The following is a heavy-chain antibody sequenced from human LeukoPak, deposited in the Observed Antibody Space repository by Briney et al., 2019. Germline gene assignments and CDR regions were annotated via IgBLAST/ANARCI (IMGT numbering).Heavy chain of an antibody. V-gene: IGHV3-74*01. Sequence: GGSLRLSCTASGFTLRNYWMHWVRQVPGKRLVWVSRISGDGSVANYADSVQGRFTISRDNAKNILYLQINSLRSEDTAVYYCARYSSSSGGASYYLDYWGHGTLVTVSS. CDR3: ARYSSSSGGASYYLDY. CDR2: ISGDGSVA. CDR1: GFTLRNYW. D-gene: IGHD6-6*01. J-gene: IGHJ4*01.